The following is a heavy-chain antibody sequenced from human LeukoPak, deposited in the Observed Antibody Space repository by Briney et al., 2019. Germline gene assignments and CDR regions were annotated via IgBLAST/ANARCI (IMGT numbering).Heavy chain of an antibody. Sequence: GGSLRLSCAASGFTFSSYAMSWVRQAPGKGLEWVSAISGSGGSTYYADSVKGRFTISRDNSKNTLYLQMNSLRAEDTAVYYCARDMGYCSSSNCYTYYLDYWGQGTLVTVSS. J-gene: IGHJ4*02. CDR1: GFTFSSYA. D-gene: IGHD2-2*01. CDR2: ISGSGGST. CDR3: ARDMGYCSSSNCYTYYLDY. V-gene: IGHV3-23*01.